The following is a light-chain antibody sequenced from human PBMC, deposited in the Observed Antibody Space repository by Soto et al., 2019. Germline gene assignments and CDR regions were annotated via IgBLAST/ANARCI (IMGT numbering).Light chain of an antibody. V-gene: IGKV3-20*01. CDR3: QQYGNAPPT. CDR1: RSLSRTY. CDR2: GAS. J-gene: IGKJ4*01. Sequence: IVLTQSPGTLSLSPGERATLSCRASRSLSRTYLAWYHQKPAQAPRLPSYGASSRATGMPDRVIGSGSATDFTLTISRLETEDFEVYHCQQYGNAPPTFGGGTKVEI.